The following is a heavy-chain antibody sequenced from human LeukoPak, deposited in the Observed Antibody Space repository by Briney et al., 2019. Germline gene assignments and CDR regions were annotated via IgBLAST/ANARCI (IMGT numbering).Heavy chain of an antibody. D-gene: IGHD6-6*01. V-gene: IGHV3-30-3*01. J-gene: IGHJ4*02. CDR1: GFTFSSYA. CDR3: ARDPYSSSSGADDY. Sequence: GGSLRLSCAASGFTFSSYAMHGVRQAPGKGLEWVAVISYDGSNKYYADSVKGRFTISRDNSKNTLYLQMNSLRAEDTAVYYCARDPYSSSSGADDYWGQGTLVTVSS. CDR2: ISYDGSNK.